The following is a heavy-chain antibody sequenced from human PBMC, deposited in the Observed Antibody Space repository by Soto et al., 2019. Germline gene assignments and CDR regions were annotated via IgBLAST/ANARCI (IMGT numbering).Heavy chain of an antibody. J-gene: IGHJ3*02. Sequence: GASVKVSCKVSGYTLTELSMHWVRQAPGKGLEWMGGFDPGDGETIYAQKFQGRVTMTEDTSTDTAYMELSSLRSEDTAVYYCATAPAGIQLWLIWGQGTMVTVSS. V-gene: IGHV1-24*01. CDR1: GYTLTELS. CDR3: ATAPAGIQLWLI. D-gene: IGHD5-18*01. CDR2: FDPGDGET.